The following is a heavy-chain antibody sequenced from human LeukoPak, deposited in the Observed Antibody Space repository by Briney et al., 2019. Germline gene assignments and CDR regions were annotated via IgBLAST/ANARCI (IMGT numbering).Heavy chain of an antibody. J-gene: IGHJ5*02. D-gene: IGHD3-16*02. CDR3: ARAGEPNYVWGSYLPGDWFDP. CDR1: GYTFTGYY. Sequence: GASVKVSCKASGYTFTGYYMHWVRQAPGQGLEWMGIINPSGDNTWYAQKFQGRVTMTRDMATSTDYMEVSSLRSEDTAVYYCARAGEPNYVWGSYLPGDWFDPWGQGTLVTVSS. V-gene: IGHV1-46*01. CDR2: INPSGDNT.